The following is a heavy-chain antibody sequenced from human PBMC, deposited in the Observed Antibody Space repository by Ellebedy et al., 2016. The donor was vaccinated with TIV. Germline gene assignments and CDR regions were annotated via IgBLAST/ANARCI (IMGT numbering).Heavy chain of an antibody. D-gene: IGHD1-20*01. V-gene: IGHV3-72*01. CDR2: IRKKADSHTT. J-gene: IGHJ4*02. Sequence: GGSLRLSXEVSGVIFSDLYMDWVRQAPGKGLEWVGRIRKKADSHTTEYATSVKGRFTISRDDSKNSLYLQMNSLRTEDTATYYCARVGMWITGTTEVDYWGQGTLVTVSS. CDR1: GVIFSDLY. CDR3: ARVGMWITGTTEVDY.